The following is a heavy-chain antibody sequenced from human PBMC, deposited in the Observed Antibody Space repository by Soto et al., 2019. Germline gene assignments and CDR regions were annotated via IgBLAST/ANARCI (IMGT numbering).Heavy chain of an antibody. V-gene: IGHV2-5*02. CDR2: IYWDNGK. CDR1: GFSLSTGGVG. J-gene: IGHJ4*02. D-gene: IGHD1-1*01. CDR3: DNRQGGYNWNDGDFDY. Sequence: QITLKESGPALVKPTQTLTLTCTFSGFSLSTGGVGVGWIRQPPGETLEYLALIYWDNGKRYSPSLKSRLTITKDTSNNQVVLIMTNVDPGDTGTYFCDNRQGGYNWNDGDFDYWGQGTLVTVSS.